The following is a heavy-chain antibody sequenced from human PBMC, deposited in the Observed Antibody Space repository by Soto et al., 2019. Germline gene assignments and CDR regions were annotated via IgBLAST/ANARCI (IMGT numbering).Heavy chain of an antibody. CDR1: GYSFTSYW. CDR3: AMGPYYYDSSGPQSYYYGMDV. J-gene: IGHJ6*02. D-gene: IGHD3-22*01. Sequence: GESLKISCKGSGYSFTSYWIGWVRQMPGKGLEWMGIISPGDSDTRYSPSFQGQVTSSADKSISTAYLQWSSLKASDTAMYYCAMGPYYYDSSGPQSYYYGMDVWGQGTTVTVPS. V-gene: IGHV5-51*01. CDR2: ISPGDSDT.